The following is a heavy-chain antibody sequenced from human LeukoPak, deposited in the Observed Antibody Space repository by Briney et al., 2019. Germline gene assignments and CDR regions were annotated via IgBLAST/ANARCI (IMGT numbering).Heavy chain of an antibody. V-gene: IGHV1-18*01. D-gene: IGHD1-26*01. Sequence: GASVKVSCKASGYTFSSYGISWVRQAPGQGREWVGWISTSNSLTRYPEKFQDRVTLTTDASTSTAYMELRSLRSDDAAVYYCARPTASYDTLDIWGQGTRVTVSS. CDR3: ARPTASYDTLDI. J-gene: IGHJ3*02. CDR2: ISTSNSLT. CDR1: GYTFSSYG.